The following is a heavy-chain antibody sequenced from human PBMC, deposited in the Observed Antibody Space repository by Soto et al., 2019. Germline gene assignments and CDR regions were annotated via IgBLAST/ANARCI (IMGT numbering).Heavy chain of an antibody. V-gene: IGHV1-2*02. CDR1: GYTFTAYY. CDR2: ISPKSGGT. D-gene: IGHD2-21*01. CDR3: VRGQDVVLLTAEY. Sequence: QVQLVQSGAEVKKPGASVKVSCKASGYTFTAYYMHWVRQAPGQGPEWMGWISPKSGGTNYAQKFQGRGTMTRDTSVSTVYMELSSLKSDDTAVYYCVRGQDVVLLTAEYWGQGTLVTVSA. J-gene: IGHJ4*02.